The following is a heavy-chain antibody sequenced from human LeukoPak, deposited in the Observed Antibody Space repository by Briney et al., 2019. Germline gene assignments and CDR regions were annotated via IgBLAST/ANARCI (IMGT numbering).Heavy chain of an antibody. D-gene: IGHD2-21*01. Sequence: SETLSLTCAVSGGPFSGYFWSWIRQPPGKGLEWIGEINQSGSTKYNPSLKSRVTISVDTTKNQFSLKLSSVTAADTAVYYCARGAVSGDHYYGLDVWGQGNTVTVSS. CDR3: ARGAVSGDHYYGLDV. J-gene: IGHJ6*02. CDR1: GGPFSGYF. CDR2: INQSGST. V-gene: IGHV4-34*01.